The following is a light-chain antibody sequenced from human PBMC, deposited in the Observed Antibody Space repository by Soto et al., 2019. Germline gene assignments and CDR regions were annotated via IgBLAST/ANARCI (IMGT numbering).Light chain of an antibody. CDR2: DTS. CDR1: QSVSSY. J-gene: IGKJ4*01. V-gene: IGKV3-11*01. CDR3: QQRSNWPLT. Sequence: EIVLTQSPATLPLSPGERATLSCRASQSVSSYLAWYQQKPFQAPRLLIYDTSNSATGIPARVRGSGSGIDFILTTSSLEPGDFAIYYGQQRSNWPLTFSGWTKVESK.